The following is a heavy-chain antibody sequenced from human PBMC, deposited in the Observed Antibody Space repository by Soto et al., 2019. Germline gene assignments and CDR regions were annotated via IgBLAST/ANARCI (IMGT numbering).Heavy chain of an antibody. Sequence: ASVKVSCKASGGTFSSYAISWVRQAPAQGVEWMGGIIPIFGTANYAQKFQGRGRITADESTSTAYMELSSLSSEDTAVYYCARGDEGQLTGSTEYYFDYWGQGTLVTVSS. CDR3: ARGDEGQLTGSTEYYFDY. V-gene: IGHV1-69*13. CDR1: GGTFSSYA. J-gene: IGHJ4*02. D-gene: IGHD6-13*01. CDR2: IIPIFGTA.